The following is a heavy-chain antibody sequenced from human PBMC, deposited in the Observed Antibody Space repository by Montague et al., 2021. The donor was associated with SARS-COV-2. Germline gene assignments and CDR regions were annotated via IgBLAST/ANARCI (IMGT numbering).Heavy chain of an antibody. V-gene: IGHV3-7*01. Sequence: SLSLSCSASGFTFSSYWMSWVRQAPGKGLEWVANIKQDGSEKYYVDSVKGRFTISRDNAKNSLYLQMNSLRAEDTAVYYCARDLWEGALDYYYYYGMDVWGQGTTVTVSS. D-gene: IGHD1-26*01. CDR2: IKQDGSEK. CDR3: ARDLWEGALDYYYYYGMDV. J-gene: IGHJ6*02. CDR1: GFTFSSYW.